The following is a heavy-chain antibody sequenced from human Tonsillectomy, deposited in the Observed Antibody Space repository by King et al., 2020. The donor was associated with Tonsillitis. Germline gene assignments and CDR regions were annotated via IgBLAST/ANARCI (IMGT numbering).Heavy chain of an antibody. Sequence: VQLVESGGGLVKPGGSLRLSCAASGFTFSSYSMNWVRQAPGKGLEWVSSISSSSSYIYYADSVKGRFTISRDNAKNSLYLQMNSLRAEDTAVYYCARALIAAAPPFDYWGQGTLVTVSS. D-gene: IGHD6-13*01. J-gene: IGHJ4*02. CDR2: ISSSSSYI. CDR1: GFTFSSYS. CDR3: ARALIAAAPPFDY. V-gene: IGHV3-21*01.